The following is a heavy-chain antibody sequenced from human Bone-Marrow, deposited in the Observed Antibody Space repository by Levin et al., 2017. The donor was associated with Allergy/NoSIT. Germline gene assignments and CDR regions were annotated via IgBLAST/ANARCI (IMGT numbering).Heavy chain of an antibody. Sequence: PSETLSLTCSVSGGSIYTSIFYWGWIRQSPGAGLEWIGNVYYSGTTSYNPSLRSRVTLSVDTSKNQFFLKLTSVIAADTATYYCARHAFSPYYYGLDVWGQGTTVTVSS. CDR2: VYYSGTT. CDR3: ARHAFSPYYYGLDV. CDR1: GGSIYTSIFY. D-gene: IGHD3-3*02. V-gene: IGHV4-39*01. J-gene: IGHJ6*02.